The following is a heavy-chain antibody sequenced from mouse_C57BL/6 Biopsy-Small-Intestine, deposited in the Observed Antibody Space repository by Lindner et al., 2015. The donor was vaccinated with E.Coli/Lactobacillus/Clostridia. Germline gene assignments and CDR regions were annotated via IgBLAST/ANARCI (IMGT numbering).Heavy chain of an antibody. J-gene: IGHJ2*01. Sequence: VQLQESGAEVMKPGASAKVSCKATGYTFNGYWIEWVKQRPGHGLEWIGEIVPGSDSTNYNEKFKGKATFTADSSSNTAFMQLSSLTTEDSATYFCARRWGGHFDYWGQGTTLTVSS. D-gene: IGHD3-3*01. CDR3: ARRWGGHFDY. CDR1: GYTFNGYW. V-gene: IGHV1-9*01. CDR2: IVPGSDST.